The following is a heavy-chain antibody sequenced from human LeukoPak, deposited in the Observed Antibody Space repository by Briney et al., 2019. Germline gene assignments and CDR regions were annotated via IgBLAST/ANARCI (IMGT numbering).Heavy chain of an antibody. CDR3: ARDTPPENYYDSSGPMDY. V-gene: IGHV4-59*01. D-gene: IGHD3-22*01. CDR2: IYYSGST. CDR1: GGSISSYY. Sequence: SETQSLTCTVSGGSISSYYWSWIRQPPGKGREWIGYIYYSGSTNYNPSLKSRVTISVDTSKNQFFLKLSSVTAADSAVYYCARDTPPENYYDSSGPMDYWGQGTLVTVSS. J-gene: IGHJ4*02.